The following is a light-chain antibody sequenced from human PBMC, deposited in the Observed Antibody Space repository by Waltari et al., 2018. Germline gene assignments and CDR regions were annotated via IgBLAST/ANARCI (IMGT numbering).Light chain of an antibody. CDR3: QHYVRLPVT. Sequence: EIVLTQSPGTLSLSPGERANLSCRASQNVSRTLAWYPQQPGQAPRLLLYGASTRATGIPERFSGGGSWTDFSLTISRLEPEDFAVYYCQHYVRLPVTFGQGTKVEIK. CDR2: GAS. J-gene: IGKJ1*01. CDR1: QNVSRT. V-gene: IGKV3-20*01.